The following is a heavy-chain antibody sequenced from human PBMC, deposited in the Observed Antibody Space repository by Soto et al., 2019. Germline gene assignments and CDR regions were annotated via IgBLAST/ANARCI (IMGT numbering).Heavy chain of an antibody. CDR2: ISWNSGSI. J-gene: IGHJ6*02. CDR3: AKDMWGEDYYYGMDV. Sequence: GGSLRLSCAASGFTFGGYAMHWVRQAPGKGLEWVSGISWNSGSIGYADSVKGRFTISRDNAKNSLYLQMNSLRAEDTALYYCAKDMWGEDYYYGMDVWGQGTTVTVSS. CDR1: GFTFGGYA. D-gene: IGHD3-16*01. V-gene: IGHV3-9*01.